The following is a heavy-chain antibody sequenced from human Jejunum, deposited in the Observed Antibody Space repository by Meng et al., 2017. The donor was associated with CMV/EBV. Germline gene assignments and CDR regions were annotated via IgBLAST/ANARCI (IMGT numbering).Heavy chain of an antibody. CDR3: ARALAEYYYDSSGWEPNYFDY. J-gene: IGHJ4*02. D-gene: IGHD3-22*01. Sequence: SYAIRWLRQAPGQGLEWMGWILPIFGTANYAQKFQGRVTITTHESTSTAYMELSTLRSEDTAVYYCARALAEYYYDSSGWEPNYFDYWGQGTLVTVSS. V-gene: IGHV1-69*05. CDR2: ILPIFGTA. CDR1: SYA.